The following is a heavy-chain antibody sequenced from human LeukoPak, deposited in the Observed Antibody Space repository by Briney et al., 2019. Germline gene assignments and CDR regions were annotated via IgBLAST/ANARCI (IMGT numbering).Heavy chain of an antibody. CDR3: AVGYFDWLLMDLDY. D-gene: IGHD3-9*01. CDR1: GYGFTTNW. Sequence: GESLKISCKGSGYGFTTNWIGWVRQTPGKGLEWMGIIYPGDSDTRYSPSFQGQVTISADKSISTAYLQWSSLKASDTAMYYCAVGYFDWLLMDLDYWGQGTLVTVSS. J-gene: IGHJ4*02. CDR2: IYPGDSDT. V-gene: IGHV5-51*01.